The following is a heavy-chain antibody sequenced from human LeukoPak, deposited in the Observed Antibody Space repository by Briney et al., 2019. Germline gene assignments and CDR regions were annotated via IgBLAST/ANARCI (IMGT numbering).Heavy chain of an antibody. Sequence: SVKVSGKASGGTFSSYAISWVRQAPGQGLEWMGGIIPIFGTANYAQKFQGRVTITADESTSTAYMELSSLRSEDTAVYYCASTYYYEHGWFDPWGQGTLVTVSS. CDR1: GGTFSSYA. J-gene: IGHJ5*02. CDR2: IIPIFGTA. V-gene: IGHV1-69*13. D-gene: IGHD3-22*01. CDR3: ASTYYYEHGWFDP.